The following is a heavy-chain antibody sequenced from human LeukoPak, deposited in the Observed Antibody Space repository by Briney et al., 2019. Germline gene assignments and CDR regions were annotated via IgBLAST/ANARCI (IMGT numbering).Heavy chain of an antibody. CDR3: AKLPVLGIAARPVYFDY. V-gene: IGHV3-23*01. Sequence: PGGSLRLSCAASGFTFSSYAMSWVRQAPGKGLEWVSAISGSGGNTYYADSVKGRFTISRDNSKNTLYLQMNSLRAEDTAVYYCAKLPVLGIAARPVYFDYWGQGTLVTVSS. J-gene: IGHJ4*02. CDR1: GFTFSSYA. D-gene: IGHD6-13*01. CDR2: ISGSGGNT.